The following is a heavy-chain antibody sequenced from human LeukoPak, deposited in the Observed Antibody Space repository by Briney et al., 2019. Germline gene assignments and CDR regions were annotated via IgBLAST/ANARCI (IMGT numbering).Heavy chain of an antibody. D-gene: IGHD2-15*01. CDR2: INPNSGVT. Sequence: ASAKVSCKASGGTFSSYAISWVRQAPGQGLEWMGWINPNSGVTNYAQKFQGRVTMTRDTSISTAYMELSRLRSDDTAVYYCASCSGGSCYDSYFQHWGQGTLVTVSS. CDR1: GGTFSSYA. V-gene: IGHV1-2*02. CDR3: ASCSGGSCYDSYFQH. J-gene: IGHJ1*01.